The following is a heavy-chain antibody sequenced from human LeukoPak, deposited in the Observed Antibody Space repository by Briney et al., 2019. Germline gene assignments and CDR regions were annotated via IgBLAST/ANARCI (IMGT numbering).Heavy chain of an antibody. CDR2: ISAYNGNT. D-gene: IGHD5-18*01. CDR3: ARGAAMVTLYYFDY. J-gene: IGHJ4*02. Sequence: ASVKVSCKASGYTFTSYGISWVRQAPGQGLEWMGWISAYNGNTHYAQKFQGRVTMATDTSTNTVYMELRSLRSDDTAVYYCARGAAMVTLYYFDYWGQGTLVTVSS. V-gene: IGHV1-18*01. CDR1: GYTFTSYG.